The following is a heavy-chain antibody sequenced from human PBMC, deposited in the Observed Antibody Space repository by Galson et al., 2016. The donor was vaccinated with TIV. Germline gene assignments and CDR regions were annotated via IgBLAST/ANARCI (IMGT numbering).Heavy chain of an antibody. CDR3: ARDAVIGTPDYFDY. Sequence: SLRLSCAASGFTFSNYPMHRVRQTPGKGLEWVAVISYDGRIEDYADSVKGRFTISRDDSRNTLYLQMNSLRTEDTAIYYCARDAVIGTPDYFDYWGQGTLVTVSS. J-gene: IGHJ4*02. D-gene: IGHD2-21*01. CDR2: ISYDGRIE. CDR1: GFTFSNYP. V-gene: IGHV3-30*01.